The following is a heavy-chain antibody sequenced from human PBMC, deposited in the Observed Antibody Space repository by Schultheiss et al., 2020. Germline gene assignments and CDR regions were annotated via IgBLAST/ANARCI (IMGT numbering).Heavy chain of an antibody. V-gene: IGHV4-59*08. CDR2: IYYSGST. D-gene: IGHD2-15*01. Sequence: GSLRLSCTVSGGSISSYYWSWIRQPPGKGLEWIGYIYYSGSTRYNPSLESRVTISLDTSKNHFSLRLASLTAADTAVYYCARQSGTDYWGQGTLVTVSS. CDR3: ARQSGTDY. CDR1: GGSISSYY. J-gene: IGHJ4*02.